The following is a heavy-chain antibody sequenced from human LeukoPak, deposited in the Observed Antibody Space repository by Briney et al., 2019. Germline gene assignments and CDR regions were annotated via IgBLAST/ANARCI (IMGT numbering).Heavy chain of an antibody. CDR2: IYYSGST. CDR1: GDSISSYY. CDR3: ARYYCSGGYCRYFDL. D-gene: IGHD2-15*01. J-gene: IGHJ2*01. V-gene: IGHV4-59*01. Sequence: PSETLSLTCTVSGDSISSYYWSWIRQPPGKGLEWIGYIYYSGSTNYNPSLKSRVTISVDTSKNQFSLKLSSVTAADTAVYYCARYYCSGGYCRYFDLRGRGTLVTVSS.